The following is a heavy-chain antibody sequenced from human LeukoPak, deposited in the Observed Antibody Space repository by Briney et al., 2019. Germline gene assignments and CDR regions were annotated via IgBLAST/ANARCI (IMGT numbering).Heavy chain of an antibody. CDR1: GYSISSSNW. V-gene: IGHV4-28*01. Sequence: PSDTLSLTCAVSGYSISSSNWWGWIRQPPRKGLEWIGYIYYSGSTYYNPSLKSRVTMSVDTSKNQFSLKLSSVTAVDTAVYYCARTYGDYAFDYWGQGTLVTVSS. CDR3: ARTYGDYAFDY. CDR2: IYYSGST. J-gene: IGHJ4*02. D-gene: IGHD4-17*01.